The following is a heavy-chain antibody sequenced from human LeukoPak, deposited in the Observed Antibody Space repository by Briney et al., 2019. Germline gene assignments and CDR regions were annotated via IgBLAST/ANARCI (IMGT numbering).Heavy chain of an antibody. J-gene: IGHJ6*02. Sequence: SETLSLTCAVYGGSFSGYYWSWLRQPPGKGLEWIGEINHSGSTNYNPSLKSRVTISVDTSKNQFSLKLSSVTAADTAVYYCARGSLSSSSSWYSHYYYGMDVWGQGTTVTVSS. CDR3: ARGSLSSSSSWYSHYYYGMDV. D-gene: IGHD6-13*01. V-gene: IGHV4-34*01. CDR2: INHSGST. CDR1: GGSFSGYY.